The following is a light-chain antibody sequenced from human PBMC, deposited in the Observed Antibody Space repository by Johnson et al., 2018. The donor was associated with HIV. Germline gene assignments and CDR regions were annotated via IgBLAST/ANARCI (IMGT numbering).Light chain of an antibody. CDR1: SSNIGINY. CDR2: DND. J-gene: IGLJ1*01. Sequence: QSVLTQPPSVSAAPGQKVTISCSGSSSNIGINYVSWFQQLPGTAPKLLIYDNDKRPSGIPDRFSGSKSCTSATLGITGLQTGDEADYYCETWDSSLSGYYFFGTGTKLPVL. CDR3: ETWDSSLSGYYF. V-gene: IGLV1-51*01.